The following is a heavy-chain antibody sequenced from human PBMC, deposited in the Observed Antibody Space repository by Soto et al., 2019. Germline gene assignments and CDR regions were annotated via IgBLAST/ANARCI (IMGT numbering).Heavy chain of an antibody. J-gene: IGHJ4*02. Sequence: QVQLQQRGAGLLKPSESLSLTCIVYGGSFSGYFWTWIRPPPGKGLEWIGEINHRGSVNYNPSLKTRVTMSVDTSEKQFSLKLSSVTAADTAVYYCARVDGSGSYYADYWGQGTLVTVSS. CDR3: ARVDGSGSYYADY. V-gene: IGHV4-34*01. D-gene: IGHD3-10*01. CDR1: GGSFSGYF. CDR2: INHRGSV.